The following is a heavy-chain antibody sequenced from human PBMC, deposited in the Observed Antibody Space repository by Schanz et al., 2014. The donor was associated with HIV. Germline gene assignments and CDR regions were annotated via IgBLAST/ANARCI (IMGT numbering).Heavy chain of an antibody. V-gene: IGHV3-33*08. Sequence: VQLLESGGGLVQPGGSLRLSCAASGFTFRTHGIHWVRQAPAKGLEWVAVIWYDGSNKYYADSVKGRFTTSRDNSKNTLYLQMNSLRAEDTAVYYCVRDQGTTWISGGNWFDPWGQGTLVTVSS. CDR2: IWYDGSNK. CDR1: GFTFRTHG. D-gene: IGHD1-1*01. J-gene: IGHJ5*02. CDR3: VRDQGTTWISGGNWFDP.